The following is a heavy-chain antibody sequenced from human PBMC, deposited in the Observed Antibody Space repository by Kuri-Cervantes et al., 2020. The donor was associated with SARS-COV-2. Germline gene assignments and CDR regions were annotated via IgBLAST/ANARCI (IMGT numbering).Heavy chain of an antibody. CDR3: AKEGIVSYDPLDV. CDR1: GFTFSNYD. D-gene: IGHD5/OR15-5a*01. J-gene: IGHJ3*01. Sequence: GESLKISCAASGFTFSNYDIHWVRQVPGKGLEWVSAITAAGAEFHAGSVRGRFTVSRENAKTSAYLQMNSLTADDTAVYYCAKEGIVSYDPLDVWGLGTMVTVSS. CDR2: ITAAGAE. V-gene: IGHV3-13*01.